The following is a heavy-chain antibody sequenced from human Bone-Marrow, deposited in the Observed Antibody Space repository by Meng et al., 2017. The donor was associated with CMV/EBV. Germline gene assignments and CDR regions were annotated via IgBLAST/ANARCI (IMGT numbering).Heavy chain of an antibody. D-gene: IGHD6-19*01. Sequence: ASVKVSCKASGYTFTSYGISWVRQAPGQGLEWMGWISAYNGNTNYAQKLQGRVTMTTDTSTSTAYMELRSLRSDDTAVYYCARDPAVAGFPYHYYYGMDVWGQGTTVTVYS. CDR1: GYTFTSYG. CDR3: ARDPAVAGFPYHYYYGMDV. J-gene: IGHJ6*02. CDR2: ISAYNGNT. V-gene: IGHV1-18*01.